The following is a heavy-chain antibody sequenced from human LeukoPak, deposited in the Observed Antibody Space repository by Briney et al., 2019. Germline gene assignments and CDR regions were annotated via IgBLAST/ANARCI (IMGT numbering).Heavy chain of an antibody. CDR1: GGSISSSSYY. CDR2: IYYSGST. Sequence: SETLSLTCTVSGGSISSSSYYWGWIRQPPGKGLEWIGSIYYSGSTYYNPSLKSRVTISVDTSKNQFSLKLSSVTAADTAVYYCATYVDTAMVTRYLDYWGQGTLVTVSS. V-gene: IGHV4-39*07. D-gene: IGHD5-18*01. CDR3: ATYVDTAMVTRYLDY. J-gene: IGHJ4*02.